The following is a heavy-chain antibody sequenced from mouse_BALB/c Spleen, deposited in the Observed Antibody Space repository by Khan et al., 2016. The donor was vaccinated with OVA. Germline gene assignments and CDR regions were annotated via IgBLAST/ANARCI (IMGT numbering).Heavy chain of an antibody. CDR3: ARSVTITTVVATDFDC. V-gene: IGHV3-2*02. CDR1: GYSITSDYA. CDR2: ISYSGRT. D-gene: IGHD1-1*01. J-gene: IGHJ2*01. Sequence: EVQLQESGPGLVKPSQSLSLTCTVTGYSITSDYAWNWIRQFPGNKLEWMGYISYSGRTSYNPSLKSRISNTRDTSKNQFFLQLNSATTEDTATYYCARSVTITTVVATDFDCWGQGTTLTVSS.